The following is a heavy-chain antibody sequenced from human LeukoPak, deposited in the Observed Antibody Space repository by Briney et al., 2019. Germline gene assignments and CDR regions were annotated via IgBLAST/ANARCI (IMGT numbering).Heavy chain of an antibody. V-gene: IGHV4-30-4*01. CDR2: IYYSGST. J-gene: IGHJ4*02. CDR3: ARQHPYYYDSSGSRSYYFDY. CDR1: GGSITSGDYY. D-gene: IGHD3-22*01. Sequence: SQTLSLTCTVSGGSITSGDYYWSWIRQPPGKGLEWIGYIYYSGSTNYNPSLKSRVTMSVDTSKNQFSLKLSSVTAADTAVYYCARQHPYYYDSSGSRSYYFDYWGQGTLVTVSS.